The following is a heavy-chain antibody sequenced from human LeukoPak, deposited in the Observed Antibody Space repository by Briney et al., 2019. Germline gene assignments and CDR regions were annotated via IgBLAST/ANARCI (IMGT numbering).Heavy chain of an antibody. V-gene: IGHV3-33*01. CDR2: IWYDGSNK. Sequence: PGGSLRLSCAASGFTFSSYGMHWVRQAPGKGLEWVAVIWYDGSNKYYADSVKGRFTISRDNSKNTLYLQMNSLRAEDTAVYYCARASGWGAEDYWGQGTLVTVSS. CDR3: ARASGWGAEDY. J-gene: IGHJ4*02. CDR1: GFTFSSYG. D-gene: IGHD7-27*01.